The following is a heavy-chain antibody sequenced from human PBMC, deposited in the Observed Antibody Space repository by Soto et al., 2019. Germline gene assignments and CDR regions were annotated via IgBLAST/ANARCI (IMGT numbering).Heavy chain of an antibody. CDR3: ARDDYYI. CDR1: GYTFTSYA. CDR2: INAGNGNR. V-gene: IGHV1-3*01. D-gene: IGHD3-16*01. J-gene: IGHJ3*02. Sequence: ASVKVSCKASGYTFTSYAMQWVRQAPGQRLEWMGWINAGNGNRKYSQKFQGRVTITRDTSASTAYMELSSLRSEDTAVYYCARDDYYIWGQGTMVTVSS.